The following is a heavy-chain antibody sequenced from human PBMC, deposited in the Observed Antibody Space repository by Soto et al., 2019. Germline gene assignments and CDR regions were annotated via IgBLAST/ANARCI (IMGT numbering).Heavy chain of an antibody. CDR3: ARTPGRGGTDY. V-gene: IGHV4-59*12. J-gene: IGHJ4*02. D-gene: IGHD5-12*01. CDR1: GGSISSYY. Sequence: ASETLSLTCTVSGGSISSYYWSWIRQPPGKGLEWIGYIYYSGTTNYNPPLKSRVTISVDTSKNQFSLKLSSVTAADTAVYYCARTPGRGGTDYWGQGTLVTVSS. CDR2: IYYSGTT.